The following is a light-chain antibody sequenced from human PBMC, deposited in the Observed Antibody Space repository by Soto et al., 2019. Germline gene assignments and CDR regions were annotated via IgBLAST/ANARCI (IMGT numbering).Light chain of an antibody. Sequence: IQMTKSPSTLTASVAARVTITCRASPRITSWVAWYQQKPGKVPNLLIYEASSLGSGVPSRFSGSGSGTEFSLTISSLQPDYFATYYCQHYNSYWTFGQGTKVDIK. CDR1: PRITSW. CDR3: QHYNSYWT. V-gene: IGKV1-5*03. J-gene: IGKJ1*01. CDR2: EAS.